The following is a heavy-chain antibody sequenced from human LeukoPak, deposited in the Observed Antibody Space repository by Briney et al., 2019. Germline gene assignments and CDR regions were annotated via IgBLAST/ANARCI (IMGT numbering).Heavy chain of an antibody. V-gene: IGHV3-74*01. CDR2: INPEETTI. CDR3: VRGGLEPFDY. CDR1: GFVFSKYW. Sequence: GGSLRHSCAPSGFVFSKYWMHWVRQAPGKGLVWVSRINPEETTINYADSVKGRFTISRDNARNTLYLQMDSLRVEDVGMYYCVRGGLEPFDYWGQGTLVSVYS. J-gene: IGHJ4*02. D-gene: IGHD1-1*01.